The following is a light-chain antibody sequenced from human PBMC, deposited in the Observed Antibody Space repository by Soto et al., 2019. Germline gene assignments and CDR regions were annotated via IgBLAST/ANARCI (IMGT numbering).Light chain of an antibody. CDR3: QPDNSLPRT. J-gene: IGKJ4*01. V-gene: IGKV1-12*01. CDR1: QGISSW. Sequence: DIQMTQSPSSVSASVGDRVTITCRTSQGISSWLAWYQQKPGEAPRLLIYAASNLQSGVPSRVIGSGAATDFTRTISSLQPEDFATYYCQPDNSLPRTCGEGTKVEIK. CDR2: AAS.